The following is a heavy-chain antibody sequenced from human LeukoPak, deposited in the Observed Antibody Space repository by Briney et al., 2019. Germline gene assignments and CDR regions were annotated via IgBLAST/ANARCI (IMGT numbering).Heavy chain of an antibody. CDR1: GYTFTGYY. CDR3: ARDPSNTSGRYAYFDY. D-gene: IGHD6-19*01. CDR2: INPNTGGT. J-gene: IGHJ4*02. V-gene: IGHV1-2*02. Sequence: ASVKVSCKASGYTFTGYYMHWVRQAPGQGLEWMGWINPNTGGTNYAQKFQGRVTMTRDTSISTAYMELSRLRSDDTAVYYCARDPSNTSGRYAYFDYWGQGTLVTVSS.